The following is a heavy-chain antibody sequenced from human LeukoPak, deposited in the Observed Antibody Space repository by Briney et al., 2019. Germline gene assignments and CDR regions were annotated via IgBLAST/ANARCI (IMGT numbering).Heavy chain of an antibody. CDR3: AKDGSLRSCDFWSLYGMDV. CDR2: ISWNSGSI. Sequence: GGSLRLSCAASGFTFDDYAMHWVRQAPGKGLEWVSGISWNSGSIGYADSVKGRFTISRDNAKNSLYLQMNSLRAEDTALYYCAKDGSLRSCDFWSLYGMDVWGQGTTVTVSS. J-gene: IGHJ6*02. D-gene: IGHD3-3*01. CDR1: GFTFDDYA. V-gene: IGHV3-9*01.